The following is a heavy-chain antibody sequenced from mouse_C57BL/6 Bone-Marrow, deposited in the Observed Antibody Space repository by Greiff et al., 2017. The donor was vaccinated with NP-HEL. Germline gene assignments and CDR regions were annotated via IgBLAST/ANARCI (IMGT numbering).Heavy chain of an antibody. CDR3: SRGRGYGNYVGYFDV. CDR2: IDPSDSYT. V-gene: IGHV1-69*01. Sequence: QVQLQQPGAELVMPGASVKLSCKASGYTFTSYWMHWVKQRPGQGLEWIGEIDPSDSYTNYNQKFKGKSTLTVDKSSSTAYMQLSSLTSEDSAVYYCSRGRGYGNYVGYFDVWGTGTTVTVSS. D-gene: IGHD2-1*01. J-gene: IGHJ1*03. CDR1: GYTFTSYW.